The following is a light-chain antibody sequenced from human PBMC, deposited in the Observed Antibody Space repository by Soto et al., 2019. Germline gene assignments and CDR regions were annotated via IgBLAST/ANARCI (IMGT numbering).Light chain of an antibody. CDR2: DVS. J-gene: IGLJ1*01. CDR1: SSDVGGYNY. Sequence: QSALTQPASVSWSPGQSITISCTGTSSDVGGYNYVSWYQQHPGKAPKLMIYDVSNRPSGVSNRFSGSKSVNTASLTISGLQAEDEADYYCSSYTSSSTLVFGTGTKLTVL. V-gene: IGLV2-14*01. CDR3: SSYTSSSTLV.